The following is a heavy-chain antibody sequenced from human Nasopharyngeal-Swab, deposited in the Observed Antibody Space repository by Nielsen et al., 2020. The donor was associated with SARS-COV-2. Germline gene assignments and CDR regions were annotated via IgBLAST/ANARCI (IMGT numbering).Heavy chain of an antibody. V-gene: IGHV1-69*01. Sequence: WVRQAPGQGLEWMGGIIPIFGTANYAQKFQGRVTITADESTSTAYMELSSLRSEDTAVYYCARGLAGSIAGAYYYDSSGYYYFYYFDYWGQGTLVTSPQ. CDR3: ARGLAGSIAGAYYYDSSGYYYFYYFDY. J-gene: IGHJ4*02. CDR2: IIPIFGTA. D-gene: IGHD3-22*01.